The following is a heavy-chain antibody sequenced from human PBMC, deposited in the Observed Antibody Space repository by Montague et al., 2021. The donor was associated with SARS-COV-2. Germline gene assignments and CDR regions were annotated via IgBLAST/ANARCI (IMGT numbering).Heavy chain of an antibody. Sequence: SLRLSCAASGFTFSNYAMSWVRQAPGKGLEWVSTFTGGSGGSTYYANSVKGRFTISRDSSKNTLYLQMNNLRAEDTAVYYCAKDRWGVPCPLDPFDYWGQGTLVTVSS. CDR1: GFTFSNYA. J-gene: IGHJ4*02. CDR3: AKDRWGVPCPLDPFDY. V-gene: IGHV3-23*01. D-gene: IGHD3-10*01. CDR2: FTGGSGGST.